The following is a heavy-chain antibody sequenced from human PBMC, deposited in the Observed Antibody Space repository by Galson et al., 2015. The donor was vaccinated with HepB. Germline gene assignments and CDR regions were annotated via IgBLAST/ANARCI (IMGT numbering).Heavy chain of an antibody. J-gene: IGHJ5*02. CDR1: GFIFRHHA. D-gene: IGHD3-16*01. V-gene: IGHV3-23*01. CDR2: INGRGPTR. Sequence: SLRLSCAGSGFIFRHHAMAWIRQAPGKGLEWVAGINGRGPTRSYSDAVKGRFSISRDNSKDTDFLQMDNLRAEDTAVYYCVKEGSWFGGDWVDPWGQGALVTVS. CDR3: VKEGSWFGGDWVDP.